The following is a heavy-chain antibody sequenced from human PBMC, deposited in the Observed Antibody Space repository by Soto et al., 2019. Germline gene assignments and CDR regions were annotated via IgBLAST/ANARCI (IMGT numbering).Heavy chain of an antibody. D-gene: IGHD2-15*01. Sequence: QVQLVQSGAEVKKPGASVKVSCKASGYTFTSYYMHWVRQAPGQGLEWMGIINPSGGSTSYAQKFQGRVTMTRDTSTSTVYMELIRLRSEDTAVYYCARGYCSGGSCFDYYFDYWGQGTLVTVSS. V-gene: IGHV1-46*03. CDR1: GYTFTSYY. CDR3: ARGYCSGGSCFDYYFDY. CDR2: INPSGGST. J-gene: IGHJ4*02.